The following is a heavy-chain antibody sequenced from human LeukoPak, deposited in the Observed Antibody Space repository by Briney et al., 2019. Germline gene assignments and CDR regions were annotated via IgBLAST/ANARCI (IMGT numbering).Heavy chain of an antibody. CDR1: GFTFSSYA. D-gene: IGHD3-16*02. V-gene: IGHV3-7*01. J-gene: IGHJ4*02. CDR3: ARPMGVWGSYRYYFDY. CDR2: IKQDGSEK. Sequence: PGGSLRLSCAASGFTFSSYAMSWVRQAPGKGLEWVANIKQDGSEKYYVDSVKGRFTISRDNAKNSLYLQMNSLRAEDTAVYYCARPMGVWGSYRYYFDYWGQGTLVTVSS.